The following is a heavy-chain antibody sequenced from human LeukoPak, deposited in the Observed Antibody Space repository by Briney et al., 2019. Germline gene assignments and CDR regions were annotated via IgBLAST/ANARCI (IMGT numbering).Heavy chain of an antibody. CDR2: ISSSSSYI. CDR3: AGGCSGGSCYSPDY. J-gene: IGHJ4*02. V-gene: IGHV3-21*01. Sequence: GGSLRLSCAASGFTFSSYSMNWVRQAPGKGLEWVSSISSSSSYIYYADSVKGRFTISGDNAKNSLYLQMNSLRAEDTAVYYCAGGCSGGSCYSPDYWGQGTLVTVSS. D-gene: IGHD2-15*01. CDR1: GFTFSSYS.